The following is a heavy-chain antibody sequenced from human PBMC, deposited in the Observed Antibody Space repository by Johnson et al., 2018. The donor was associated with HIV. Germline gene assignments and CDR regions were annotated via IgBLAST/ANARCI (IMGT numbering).Heavy chain of an antibody. Sequence: MMLVESGGDLVQPGGSLRLSCVGSGFTFSTNWMHWVRQAPGKGLVWVSVIYSGGSTYYADSVKGRFTISRDNSKNTLYLQMNSLRAEDTGHNVRGLLGLCWAMWG. J-gene: IGHJ1*01. CDR3: GLLGLCWAM. CDR2: IYSGGST. CDR1: GFTFSTNW. V-gene: IGHV3-66*01. D-gene: IGHD3-10*02.